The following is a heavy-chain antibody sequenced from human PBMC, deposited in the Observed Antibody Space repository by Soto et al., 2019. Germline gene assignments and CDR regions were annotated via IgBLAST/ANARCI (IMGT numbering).Heavy chain of an antibody. CDR2: IIPYLDIT. D-gene: IGHD5-18*01. CDR3: ARDTTY. J-gene: IGHJ4*02. CDR1: GGTFGTYT. V-gene: IGHV1-69*02. Sequence: QVQLVQSGAEVKKPGSSVKVSCKASGGTFGTYTISWVRQAPGQGLEWMGRIIPYLDITDYAQKFRGRFTIAADKSTTTAYMELNRLRSEDTAVYFCARDTTYWGQGTLVTVSS.